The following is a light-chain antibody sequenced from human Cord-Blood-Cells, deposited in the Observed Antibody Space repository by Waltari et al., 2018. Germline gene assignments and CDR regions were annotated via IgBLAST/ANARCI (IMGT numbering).Light chain of an antibody. Sequence: DIVMTQSPDSLAVSLGERATINCKSSQSVLYSSNNKNYLAWYQQKPGQPPKLLIYWASTRESGVPYRFSGSASGTDFTLTISSLQAEDVAVYYCQQYYSTPYTFGQGTKLEIK. CDR2: WAS. V-gene: IGKV4-1*01. CDR3: QQYYSTPYT. CDR1: QSVLYSSNNKNY. J-gene: IGKJ2*01.